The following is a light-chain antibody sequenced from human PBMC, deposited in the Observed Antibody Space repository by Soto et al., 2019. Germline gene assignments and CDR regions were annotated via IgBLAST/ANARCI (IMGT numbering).Light chain of an antibody. J-gene: IGLJ2*01. CDR3: SSYTRSSNVI. V-gene: IGLV2-14*01. Sequence: QSALTQPASVSGSPGQSITISCTGTSSDVGGYNYVSWYQQHPGKAPKLMIYDVNNRPSGVSNRFSGSKSGNTASLTISGLPAEDEAYYYCSSYTRSSNVIFGGGTKLTVL. CDR2: DVN. CDR1: SSDVGGYNY.